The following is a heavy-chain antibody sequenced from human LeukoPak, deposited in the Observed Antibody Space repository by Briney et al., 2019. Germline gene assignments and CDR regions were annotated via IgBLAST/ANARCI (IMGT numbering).Heavy chain of an antibody. Sequence: SVKVSCKASGYTFTSYGISWVRQAPGQGLEWMGGIIPIFGTANYAQKFQGRVTITADESTSTAYMELSSLRSEDTAVYYCVVSRIGEWPFDYWGQGTLVTVSS. V-gene: IGHV1-69*13. CDR1: GYTFTSYG. D-gene: IGHD3-10*01. J-gene: IGHJ4*02. CDR2: IIPIFGTA. CDR3: VVSRIGEWPFDY.